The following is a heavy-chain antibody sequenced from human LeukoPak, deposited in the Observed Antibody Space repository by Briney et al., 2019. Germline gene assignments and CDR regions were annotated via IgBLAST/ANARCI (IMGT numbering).Heavy chain of an antibody. CDR1: GGSFSGYY. V-gene: IGHV4-34*01. Sequence: PSETLSLTCAVYGGSFSGYYWSWIRQPPGKGLEWIGEINHSGSTNYNPSLKSRVTISVDTSKNQFSLKLSSMTAADTAVYYCASGYSSGWYPWYFDLWGRGTLVTVSS. D-gene: IGHD6-19*01. J-gene: IGHJ2*01. CDR2: INHSGST. CDR3: ASGYSSGWYPWYFDL.